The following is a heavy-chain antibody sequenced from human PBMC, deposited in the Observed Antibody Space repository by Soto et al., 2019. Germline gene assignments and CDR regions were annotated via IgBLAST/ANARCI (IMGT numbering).Heavy chain of an antibody. CDR3: ARVIVVPAGRINWFDP. J-gene: IGHJ5*02. CDR1: GGSISSGGYY. Sequence: PSETLSLTCTVSGGSISSGGYYWSWIRQHPGKGLEWIGYIYYSGSTYYNPSLKSRVTISVDTSKNQFSLKLSSVTAADTAVYYCARVIVVPAGRINWFDPWGQGTLVTVSS. D-gene: IGHD2-2*01. CDR2: IYYSGST. V-gene: IGHV4-31*03.